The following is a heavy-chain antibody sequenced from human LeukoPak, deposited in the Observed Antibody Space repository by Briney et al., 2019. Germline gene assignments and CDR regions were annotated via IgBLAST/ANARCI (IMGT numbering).Heavy chain of an antibody. CDR3: ARLYNWNDGYFDY. D-gene: IGHD1-1*01. Sequence: SETLSLTCAVSGYSINSGYYWGWIRQPPGKGLEWIGSMYYSGNTYYNPSLKSRVTISVDTSKNQFSLKLSSVTAADTAVYYCARLYNWNDGYFDYWGQGTLVTVSS. CDR2: MYYSGNT. V-gene: IGHV4-38-2*01. J-gene: IGHJ4*02. CDR1: GYSINSGYY.